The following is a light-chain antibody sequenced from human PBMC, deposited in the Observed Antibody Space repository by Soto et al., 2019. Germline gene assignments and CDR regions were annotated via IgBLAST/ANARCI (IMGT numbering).Light chain of an antibody. Sequence: DSQMTQSPSFLSASVGDRVTISCRASQSIGKHLNWYQQKPGKAPKFLIYGASTLQSGVPSRFTGSGSGTDFTLTVNSLQAEDFATYYCQQSYTSPTTFGQGTRLEIK. CDR3: QQSYTSPTT. CDR2: GAS. CDR1: QSIGKH. J-gene: IGKJ5*01. V-gene: IGKV1-39*01.